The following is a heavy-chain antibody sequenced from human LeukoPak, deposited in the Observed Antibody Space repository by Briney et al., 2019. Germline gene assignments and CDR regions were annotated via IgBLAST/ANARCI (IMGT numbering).Heavy chain of an antibody. CDR2: INPNSGGT. D-gene: IGHD6-19*01. V-gene: IGHV1-2*04. CDR3: ARGAVAGTVDYYYGMDV. Sequence: ASVKVSCKASGYTFTGYYMHWVRQAPGQGLEWMGWINPNSGGTNYAQKFQGWVTMIRDTSISTAYMELSRLRSDDTAVYYCARGAVAGTVDYYYGMDVWGQGTTVTVSS. J-gene: IGHJ6*02. CDR1: GYTFTGYY.